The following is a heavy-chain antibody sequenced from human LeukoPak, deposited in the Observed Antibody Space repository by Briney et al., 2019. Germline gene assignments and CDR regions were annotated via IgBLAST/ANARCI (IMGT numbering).Heavy chain of an antibody. V-gene: IGHV3-21*01. CDR3: ARTGYCSSISCYAEFDY. CDR1: GFTFNNYS. Sequence: GGSLRLSCAASGFTFNNYSMNWVRQAPGKGLEGVSSISSSSDFIYYAGSLKGRFTISRDNAKNSLYLQMNSLRAEDTAVYYCARTGYCSSISCYAEFDYWGQGTLVTVSS. D-gene: IGHD2-2*01. J-gene: IGHJ4*02. CDR2: ISSSSDFI.